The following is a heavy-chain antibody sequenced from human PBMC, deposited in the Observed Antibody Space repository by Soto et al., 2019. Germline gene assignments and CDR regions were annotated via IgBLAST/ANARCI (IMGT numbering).Heavy chain of an antibody. D-gene: IGHD6-13*01. CDR3: ASTYSSSRNYYYYGMDV. CDR1: GFTFSSYE. J-gene: IGHJ6*02. Sequence: PGGSLRLSCAASGFTFSSYEMNWVRQAPGKGLEWVSYISSSGSTIYYADSVKGRFTISRDNAKNSLYLQMNSPRAEDTAVYYCASTYSSSRNYYYYGMDVWGQGTTVTVSS. V-gene: IGHV3-48*03. CDR2: ISSSGSTI.